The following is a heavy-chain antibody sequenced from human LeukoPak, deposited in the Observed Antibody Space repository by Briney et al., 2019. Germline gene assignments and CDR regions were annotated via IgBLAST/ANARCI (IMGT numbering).Heavy chain of an antibody. D-gene: IGHD1-26*01. V-gene: IGHV3-23*01. Sequence: GGSLRLSCAASGFTFSSYAMSWVRQAPGKGLEWVSAISGSGGSTYYADSVKGRFTLSRDNSKNTLDLQMNSLGAEDTAVYYCAKSDTGNYYSAFDIWGEGTLVTVSS. CDR3: AKSDTGNYYSAFDI. J-gene: IGHJ3*02. CDR1: GFTFSSYA. CDR2: ISGSGGST.